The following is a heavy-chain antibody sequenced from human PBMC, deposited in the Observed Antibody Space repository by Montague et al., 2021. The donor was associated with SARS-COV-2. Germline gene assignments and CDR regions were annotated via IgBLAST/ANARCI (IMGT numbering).Heavy chain of an antibody. D-gene: IGHD3-9*01. J-gene: IGHJ5*02. V-gene: IGHV4-31*03. Sequence: TLSLTCTVSGGSISSGGYYWSWIRQHPGKGLEWIGYIYYSGNTYYNPSLKSRVTISEDTSKNQFSLKLSSVTAADTAVYYCARAQLDFDWLSMPSSHWFDPWGQGTLVTVSS. CDR1: GGSISSGGYY. CDR3: ARAQLDFDWLSMPSSHWFDP. CDR2: IYYSGNT.